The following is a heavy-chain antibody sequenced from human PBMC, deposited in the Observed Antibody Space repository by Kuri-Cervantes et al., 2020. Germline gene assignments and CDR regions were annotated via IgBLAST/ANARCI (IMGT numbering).Heavy chain of an antibody. CDR3: ARAFQFHSSSRAFDL. Sequence: ASVKVSCKVFGYTLSELSIHWVRQAPGQGLEWMGWISAYNGDTNYEQKLQGRGTMTTDTSTSTAHMELRSLRSADTAVYYCARAFQFHSSSRAFDLWGRGTLVTVSS. V-gene: IGHV1-18*01. CDR1: GYTLSELS. CDR2: ISAYNGDT. J-gene: IGHJ2*01. D-gene: IGHD6-13*01.